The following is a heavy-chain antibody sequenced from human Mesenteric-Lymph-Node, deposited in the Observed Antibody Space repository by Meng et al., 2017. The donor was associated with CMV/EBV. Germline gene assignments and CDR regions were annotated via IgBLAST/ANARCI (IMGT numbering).Heavy chain of an antibody. D-gene: IGHD3-16*02. J-gene: IGHJ4*02. CDR2: ISAYNGNT. CDR3: ARAEPNNIMITFGGVIVFDY. CDR1: GYTFTSYG. Sequence: ASVKVSCKASGYTFTSYGISWLRQAPGQGLEWMGWISAYNGNTNYAQKLQGRVTMTTDTSTSTAYMELRSLRSDDTAVYYCARAEPNNIMITFGGVIVFDYWGQGTLVTVSS. V-gene: IGHV1-18*01.